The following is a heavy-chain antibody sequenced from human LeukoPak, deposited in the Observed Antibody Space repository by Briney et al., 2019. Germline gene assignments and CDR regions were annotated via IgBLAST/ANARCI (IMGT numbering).Heavy chain of an antibody. V-gene: IGHV4-39*01. CDR2: ISYSGST. CDR3: ARFAYSSWFDP. J-gene: IGHJ5*02. CDR1: GGSISSSNYY. Sequence: SETLSLTCTVSGGSISSSNYYCGWIRQPPGKGLEWIVSISYSGSTYYNPSLKSRLTISVDTSKNQFSLKLSSVTAADTAVYYCARFAYSSWFDPWGQGTLVTVSS. D-gene: IGHD2-15*01.